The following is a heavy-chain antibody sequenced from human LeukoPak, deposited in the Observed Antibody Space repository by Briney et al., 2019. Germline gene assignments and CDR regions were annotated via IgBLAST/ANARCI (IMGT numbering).Heavy chain of an antibody. CDR1: GYTFTGYY. CDR3: ARDRGSSSSGWYFDL. Sequence: ASVKVSCKASGYTFTGYYMHWVRQAPGQGLEWMGWINPNSGGTNYAQKFQGRVTMTRDTSISTAYMELSRLRSDDTAVYYCARDRGSSSSGWYFDLWGRGTLVTVSS. D-gene: IGHD6-6*01. V-gene: IGHV1-2*02. CDR2: INPNSGGT. J-gene: IGHJ2*01.